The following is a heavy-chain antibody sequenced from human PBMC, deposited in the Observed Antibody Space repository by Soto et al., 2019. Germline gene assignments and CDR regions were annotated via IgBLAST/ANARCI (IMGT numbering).Heavy chain of an antibody. CDR2: INPSGGST. Sequence: ASVKVSCKASGYTLTSYYMHWVRQAPGQGLEWMGIINPSGGSTSYAQKFQGRVTMTRDTSTSTVYMELSSLRSEDTAVYYCARESRTPPSHDAFDIWGQGTMVTVSS. J-gene: IGHJ3*02. D-gene: IGHD2-2*01. CDR3: ARESRTPPSHDAFDI. V-gene: IGHV1-46*01. CDR1: GYTLTSYY.